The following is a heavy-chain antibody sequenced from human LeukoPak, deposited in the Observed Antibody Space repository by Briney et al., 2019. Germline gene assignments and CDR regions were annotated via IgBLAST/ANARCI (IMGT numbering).Heavy chain of an antibody. CDR3: ASFSRSEYSSGYLRQYYFDY. V-gene: IGHV4-34*01. CDR1: GGSISSYY. D-gene: IGHD3-22*01. J-gene: IGHJ4*02. Sequence: SETLSLTCSVSGGSISSYYWSWIRQPPGKGLEWIGEINHSGSTNYNPSLKSRVTISVDTSKNQFSLKLSSVTAADTAVYYCASFSRSEYSSGYLRQYYFDYWGQGTLVTVSS. CDR2: INHSGST.